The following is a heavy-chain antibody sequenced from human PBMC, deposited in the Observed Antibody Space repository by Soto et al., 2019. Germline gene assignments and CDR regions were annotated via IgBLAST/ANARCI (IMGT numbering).Heavy chain of an antibody. CDR1: GFTFSNYW. J-gene: IGHJ4*02. Sequence: GGSLRLSCAASGFTFSNYWMHWVHQAPGKGLVWVSRINSDGSSTSYADSVKGRFTISRDNAKNTLHLQMNSLRAEDTAVYYCASSLLTPFDYWGQGTLVTVSS. V-gene: IGHV3-74*01. CDR3: ASSLLTPFDY. CDR2: INSDGSST. D-gene: IGHD7-27*01.